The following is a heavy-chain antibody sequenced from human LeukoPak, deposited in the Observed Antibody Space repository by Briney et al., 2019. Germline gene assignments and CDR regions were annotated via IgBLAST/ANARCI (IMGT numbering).Heavy chain of an antibody. CDR2: IIPIFGTA. Sequence: ASVKVSCKASGGTFSSYSISWVRQAPGQGLEWMGGIIPIFGTANYAQKFQGRVTITADKSTSTAYMELSSLRSEDTAVYYCARSFRRNFWSGYDYYYMDVWGKGTTVTVSS. D-gene: IGHD3-3*01. V-gene: IGHV1-69*06. CDR3: ARSFRRNFWSGYDYYYMDV. CDR1: GGTFSSYS. J-gene: IGHJ6*03.